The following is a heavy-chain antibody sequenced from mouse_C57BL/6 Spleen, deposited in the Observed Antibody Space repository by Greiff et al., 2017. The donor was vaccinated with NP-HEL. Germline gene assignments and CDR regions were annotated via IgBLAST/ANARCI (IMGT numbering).Heavy chain of an antibody. CDR1: GYTFTSYW. D-gene: IGHD2-2*01. CDR2: IDPSDSYT. J-gene: IGHJ1*03. CDR3: ERANYGYDGSYWYFDV. Sequence: QVQLQQPGAELVKPGASVKLSCKASGYTFTSYWMQWVKQRPGQGLEWIGEIDPSDSYTNYNQKFKGKATLTVDTSSSTAYMQLSSLTSEDSAVYYCERANYGYDGSYWYFDVWGTGTTVTVSS. V-gene: IGHV1-50*01.